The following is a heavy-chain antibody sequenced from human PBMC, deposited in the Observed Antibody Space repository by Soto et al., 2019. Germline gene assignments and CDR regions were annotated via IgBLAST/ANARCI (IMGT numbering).Heavy chain of an antibody. CDR3: WGHGGGRGAKTGYNGMDV. CDR2: IDPSDSYT. Sequence: PGESLKISCKGSGSSFTSRWITWVRQMPGGGLEWMGRIDPSDSYTSYSPSFQGHVTISVDKSINTVYLRWSSLKASDSAKYYCWGHGGGRGAKTGYNGMDVWGQGTTVTVSS. J-gene: IGHJ6*02. CDR1: GSSFTSRW. D-gene: IGHD3-9*01. V-gene: IGHV5-10-1*01.